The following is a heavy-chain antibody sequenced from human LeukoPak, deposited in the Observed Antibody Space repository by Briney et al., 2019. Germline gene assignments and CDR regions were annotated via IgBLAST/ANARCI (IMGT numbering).Heavy chain of an antibody. Sequence: SETLSLTCTVSGGSISDYYWSWIRRPPGKGLEWIGYIYYSGTTSYNPSLKSRVTISVDTSKNQISLKLSSVTAADTAVYYCARGQRRGYGGNDYWGQGTLVTVSS. J-gene: IGHJ4*02. CDR2: IYYSGTT. CDR3: ARGQRRGYGGNDY. V-gene: IGHV4-59*12. D-gene: IGHD4-23*01. CDR1: GGSISDYY.